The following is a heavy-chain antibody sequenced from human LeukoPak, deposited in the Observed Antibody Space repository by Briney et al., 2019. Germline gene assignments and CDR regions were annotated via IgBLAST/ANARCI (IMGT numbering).Heavy chain of an antibody. CDR3: ARSRYYYGSGSYYGY. D-gene: IGHD3-10*01. J-gene: IGHJ4*02. CDR1: GGSFSGYY. V-gene: IGHV4-34*01. CDR2: INHGGST. Sequence: PSETLSLTCAVYGGSFSGYYWSWIRQPPGKGLEWIGEINHGGSTNYNPSLKSRVTISVDTSKNQFSLKLSSVTAADTAVYYCARSRYYYGSGSYYGYWGQGTLVTVSS.